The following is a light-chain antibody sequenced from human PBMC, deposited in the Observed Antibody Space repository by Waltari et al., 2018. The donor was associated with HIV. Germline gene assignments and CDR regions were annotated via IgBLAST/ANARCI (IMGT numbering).Light chain of an antibody. CDR1: QNIHSW. Sequence: DIQMTQSPSTLSASVGDRVTITCRASQNIHSWLAWYQQKPGKPPKLLIYKASSLESGVPSRFSGSGSETEFTLTVSSLQPDDFATYYCQQYSSYSYTFGQGTKLEIK. J-gene: IGKJ2*01. V-gene: IGKV1-5*03. CDR2: KAS. CDR3: QQYSSYSYT.